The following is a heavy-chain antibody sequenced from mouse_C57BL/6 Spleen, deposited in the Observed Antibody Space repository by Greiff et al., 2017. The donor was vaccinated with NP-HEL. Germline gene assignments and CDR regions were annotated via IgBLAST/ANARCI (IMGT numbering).Heavy chain of an antibody. CDR3: ARFFVTTVVAPFAY. CDR1: GYTFTDYY. Sequence: EVQLQQSGPELVKPGASVKISCKASGYTFTDYYMNWVKQSHGKSLEWIGDINPNNGGTSYNQKFKGKATLTVDKSSSTAYMELRSLTSEDSAVYYCARFFVTTVVAPFAYWGQGTLVTVSA. J-gene: IGHJ3*01. D-gene: IGHD1-1*01. V-gene: IGHV1-26*01. CDR2: INPNNGGT.